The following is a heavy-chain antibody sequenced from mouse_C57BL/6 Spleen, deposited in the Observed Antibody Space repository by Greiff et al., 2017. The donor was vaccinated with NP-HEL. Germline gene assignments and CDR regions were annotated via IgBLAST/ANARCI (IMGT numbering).Heavy chain of an antibody. V-gene: IGHV1-80*01. CDR1: GYAFSSYW. CDR2: IYPGDGDT. CDR3: ARITTVKGNFDY. Sequence: VQLQQSGAELVKPGASVKISCKASGYAFSSYWMNWVKQRPGKGLEWIGQIYPGDGDTNYNGKFKGKATLTADKSSSTAYMQLSSLTSEDSAVYFCARITTVKGNFDYWGQGTTLTVSS. D-gene: IGHD1-1*01. J-gene: IGHJ2*01.